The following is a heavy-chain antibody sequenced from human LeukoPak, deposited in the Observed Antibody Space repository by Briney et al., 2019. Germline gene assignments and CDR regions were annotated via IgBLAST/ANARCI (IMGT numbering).Heavy chain of an antibody. D-gene: IGHD3-10*01. Sequence: SETLSLTCAVSGGSISSSNWWSWVRQPPGKGLEWIGEIYHSGSTNYNPSLKSRVTISVDKPKNQFSLKLSSVTAADTAVYYCARDREGYYGSGSYLDYWGQGTLVTVSS. CDR1: GGSISSSNW. CDR2: IYHSGST. J-gene: IGHJ4*02. V-gene: IGHV4-4*02. CDR3: ARDREGYYGSGSYLDY.